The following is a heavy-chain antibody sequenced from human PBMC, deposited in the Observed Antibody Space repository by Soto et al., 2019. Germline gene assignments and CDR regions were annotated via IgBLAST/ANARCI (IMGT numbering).Heavy chain of an antibody. Sequence: QVQLVQSGGEVKKPGASVKVSCKASGDTVTKYGISWVRQAPGQGLEWLGWISFYNGHTNYALKFQDRITFTTDTSTRTASMELRSLTSDDTAVYYCASANSIAVAGKETWGQGTLVTVSS. CDR2: ISFYNGHT. J-gene: IGHJ4*02. V-gene: IGHV1-18*01. CDR3: ASANSIAVAGKET. D-gene: IGHD6-19*01. CDR1: GDTVTKYG.